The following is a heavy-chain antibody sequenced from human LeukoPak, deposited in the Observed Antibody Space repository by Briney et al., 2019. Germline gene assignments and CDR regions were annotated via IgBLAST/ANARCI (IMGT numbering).Heavy chain of an antibody. J-gene: IGHJ4*02. CDR2: IKQDGSEK. D-gene: IGHD3-22*01. CDR3: ARDRYYYDSSGSYYFDY. V-gene: IGHV3-7*01. Sequence: GGSLRLSCAASGFPFSSYWMSWVRQAPGKGLEWVADIKQDGSEKYYVDSVKGRFTISRDNAKNSLYLQMNSLRAEDTAVYYCARDRYYYDSSGSYYFDYWGQGTLVTVSS. CDR1: GFPFSSYW.